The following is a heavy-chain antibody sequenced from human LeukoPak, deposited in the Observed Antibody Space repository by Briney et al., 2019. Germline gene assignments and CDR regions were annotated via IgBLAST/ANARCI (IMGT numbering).Heavy chain of an antibody. D-gene: IGHD3-16*02. CDR1: GGTFSSYA. V-gene: IGHV1-69*01. CDR2: IIPIFGTA. Sequence: SVKVSCKASGGTFSSYAISWVRQAPGQGLEWMGGIIPIFGTANYAQKFQGRVTITADESTSTAYMELSSLRSEDTAVYYCARGDDYVWGSYRYFTFDYWGQGTLVTVSS. CDR3: ARGDDYVWGSYRYFTFDY. J-gene: IGHJ4*02.